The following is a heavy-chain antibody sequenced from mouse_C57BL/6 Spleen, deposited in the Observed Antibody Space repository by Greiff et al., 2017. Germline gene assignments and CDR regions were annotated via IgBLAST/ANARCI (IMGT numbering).Heavy chain of an antibody. CDR1: GYTFTDYY. CDR3: AREIGYYDSSYGY. V-gene: IGHV1-26*01. CDR2: INPNNGGT. D-gene: IGHD1-1*01. Sequence: EVQLQQSGPELVKPGASVKISCKASGYTFTDYYMNWVKQSHGKSLEWIGDINPNNGGTSYNQKFKGKATLTVDKSSSTAYMELRSLTSEDSAVYYCAREIGYYDSSYGYWGKGTTLTVSS. J-gene: IGHJ2*01.